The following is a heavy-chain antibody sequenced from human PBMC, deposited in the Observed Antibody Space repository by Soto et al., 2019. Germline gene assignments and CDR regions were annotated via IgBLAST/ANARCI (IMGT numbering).Heavy chain of an antibody. CDR1: GFSLSTSGMR. J-gene: IGHJ5*02. CDR3: ARSRIAAAGPRGGWFDP. CDR2: IDWDDDK. V-gene: IGHV2-70*04. D-gene: IGHD6-13*01. Sequence: LVNPTQTLTLTCTFSGFSLSTSGMRVSWIRQPPGKALEWLARIDWDDDKFYSTSLKTRLTISKDTSKNQVVLTMTNMDPVDTATYYCARSRIAAAGPRGGWFDPWGQGTLVTVSS.